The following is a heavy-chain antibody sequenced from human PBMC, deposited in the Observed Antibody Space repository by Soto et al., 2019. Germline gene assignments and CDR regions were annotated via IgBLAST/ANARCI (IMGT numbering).Heavy chain of an antibody. Sequence: QVQXVQSGAEVKKPGASVNVSCKASGYTXTVYYMHXXRXXPGQXXXWMGWINPKSGGTMYPQKFQGRVTMTWDTSISTAYMALTRLRSDDTAVYYCARDLAKGGGSAGFDYWGQGTLVTVSS. CDR2: INPKSGGT. J-gene: IGHJ4*02. CDR3: ARDLAKGGGSAGFDY. D-gene: IGHD1-26*01. CDR1: GYTXTVYY. V-gene: IGHV1-2*02.